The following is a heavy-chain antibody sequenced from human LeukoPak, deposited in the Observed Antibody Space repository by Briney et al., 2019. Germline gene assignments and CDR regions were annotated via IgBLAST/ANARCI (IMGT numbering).Heavy chain of an antibody. Sequence: SETLSLTCAVYGGSFSGYYWSWIRQPPGKGPEWIGEINHSGSTNYNPSLKSRVTISVDTSKNQFSLKLSSVTAADTAVYYCARGDRGNYFDYWGQGTLVTVSS. J-gene: IGHJ4*02. CDR3: ARGDRGNYFDY. CDR1: GGSFSGYY. V-gene: IGHV4-34*01. CDR2: INHSGST. D-gene: IGHD3-16*01.